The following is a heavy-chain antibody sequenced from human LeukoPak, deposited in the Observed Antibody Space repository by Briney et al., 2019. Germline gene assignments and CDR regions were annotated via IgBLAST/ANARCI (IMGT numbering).Heavy chain of an antibody. J-gene: IGHJ3*02. CDR3: ARDLSADIAVLKGAFDI. CDR2: IYYSGST. Sequence: SETLSLTCTVSGGSISSYYWSWIRQPPGKGLEWIGYIYYSGSTNYNPSLKSRVTISVDTSKNQFSLKLSSVTAADTAVYYCARDLSADIAVLKGAFDIWGQGTMVTVSS. D-gene: IGHD2-21*01. V-gene: IGHV4-59*12. CDR1: GGSISSYY.